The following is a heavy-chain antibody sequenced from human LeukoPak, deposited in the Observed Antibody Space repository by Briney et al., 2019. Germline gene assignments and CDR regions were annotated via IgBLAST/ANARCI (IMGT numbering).Heavy chain of an antibody. CDR2: INHSGST. CDR1: GGSFSGYY. Sequence: SETLSLTCAVYGGSFSGYYWSWIRQPPGKGLEWIGEINHSGSTNYNPSLKSRVTISVDTSKNQFSLKLSSVTAEDTAVYYCARDLYSSGWYSPWPTYYYYYGMDVWGQGTTVTVSS. CDR3: ARDLYSSGWYSPWPTYYYYYGMDV. V-gene: IGHV4-34*01. J-gene: IGHJ6*02. D-gene: IGHD6-19*01.